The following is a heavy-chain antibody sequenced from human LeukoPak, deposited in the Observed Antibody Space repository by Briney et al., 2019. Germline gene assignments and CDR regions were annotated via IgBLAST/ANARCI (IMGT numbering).Heavy chain of an antibody. J-gene: IGHJ4*02. CDR2: MNPNSGNT. CDR3: ARGASRGMKWLLFST. V-gene: IGHV1-8*01. Sequence: GASVKVSCKASGYTFTSYDINWVREATGQGLEWMGWMNPNSGNTGYAQKFQGRVTMTRNTSISTAYMELSSLRSEDTAVYYCARGASRGMKWLLFSTWGQGTLVTVSS. D-gene: IGHD3-3*01. CDR1: GYTFTSYD.